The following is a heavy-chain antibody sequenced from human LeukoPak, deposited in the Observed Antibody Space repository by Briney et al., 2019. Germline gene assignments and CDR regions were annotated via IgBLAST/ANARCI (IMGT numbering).Heavy chain of an antibody. D-gene: IGHD2-2*01. Sequence: PSETLSLTCTVSGFSITTGHYWGWIRQPPGKGLEWIGSLYYTGATYDNPSLKSRATISVDTSKNQFSLKLNSVTAADTAVYYCARSRTRICGHNACYVDLQARWGQGTLVTVSS. CDR2: LYYTGAT. CDR3: ARSRTRICGHNACYVDLQAR. V-gene: IGHV4-38-2*02. CDR1: GFSITTGHY. J-gene: IGHJ4*02.